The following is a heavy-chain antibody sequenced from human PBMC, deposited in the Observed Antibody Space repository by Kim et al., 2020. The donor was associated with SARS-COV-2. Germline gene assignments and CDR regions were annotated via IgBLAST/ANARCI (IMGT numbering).Heavy chain of an antibody. D-gene: IGHD3-3*01. CDR2: INTNTGNP. CDR1: GYTFTSYA. CDR3: ARGGYLFLEWFFHREDWFDP. V-gene: IGHV7-4-1*02. J-gene: IGHJ5*02. Sequence: ASVKVSCKASGYTFTSYAMNWVRQAPGQGLEWMGWINTNTGNPTYAQGFTGRFVFSLDTSVSTAYLQISSLKAEDTAVYYCARGGYLFLEWFFHREDWFDPWGQGSLVTVSS.